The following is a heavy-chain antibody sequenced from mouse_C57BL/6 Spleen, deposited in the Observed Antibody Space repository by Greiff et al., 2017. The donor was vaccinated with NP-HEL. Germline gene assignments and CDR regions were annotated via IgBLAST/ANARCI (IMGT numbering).Heavy chain of an antibody. D-gene: IGHD1-1*01. Sequence: VQLKESVAELVRPGASVKLSCTASGFNIKNTYMHWVKQRPEQGLEWLGRIDPANGNTQYAPKFQGKATITANTYSNTAYLQLSSLTSGDTAIYYCARSDYYGSLYCDYWGQGTTLTVSS. J-gene: IGHJ2*01. CDR3: ARSDYYGSLYCDY. CDR1: GFNIKNTY. CDR2: IDPANGNT. V-gene: IGHV14-3*01.